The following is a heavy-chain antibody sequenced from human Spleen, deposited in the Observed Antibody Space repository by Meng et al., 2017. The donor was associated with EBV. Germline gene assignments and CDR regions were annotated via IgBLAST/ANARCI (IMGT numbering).Heavy chain of an antibody. CDR1: GGPFSSDA. V-gene: IGHV1-69*12. D-gene: IGHD3-10*01. CDR2: LIPMFGAP. Sequence: QVRVCLSGARVKRPGPSVKVACKTSGGPFSSDALSWVRQAPGQGLEWLGGLIPMFGAPNYAQKFQGRVTITADESTSTHYMELSSLRSDDTAVYYCVRGRLYDSGSYRDNWFDSWGQGTLVTVSS. CDR3: VRGRLYDSGSYRDNWFDS. J-gene: IGHJ5*01.